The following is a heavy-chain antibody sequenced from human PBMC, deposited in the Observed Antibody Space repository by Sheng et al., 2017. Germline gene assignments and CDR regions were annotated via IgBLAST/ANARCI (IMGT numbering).Heavy chain of an antibody. CDR3: AKSPSYFGMWWSY. D-gene: IGHD2-21*01. CDR1: GFTFSSYA. CDR2: ISGSGGST. V-gene: IGHV3-23*01. J-gene: IGHJ4*02. Sequence: EVQLLESGGGLVQPWGVPSRLSCAASGFTFSSYAMSWVRQAPGKGLEWVSAISGSGGSTYYADSVKGRFTISRDNSKNTLYLQMNSLRAEDTAVYYCAKSPSYFGMWWSYWGQGTLVTVSS.